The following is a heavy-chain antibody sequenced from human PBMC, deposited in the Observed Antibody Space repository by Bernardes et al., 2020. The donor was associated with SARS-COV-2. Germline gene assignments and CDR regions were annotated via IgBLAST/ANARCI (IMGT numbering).Heavy chain of an antibody. J-gene: IGHJ6*02. CDR2: IYYNGNT. CDR1: GSSVSSGGYY. V-gene: IGHV4-61*08. CDR3: ARLRQSYYDFWSGYSVGMDV. D-gene: IGHD3-3*01. Sequence: LSLTCTVSGSSVSSGGYYWSWIRQPPGKGLEWVGFIYYNGNTNYNPSLKSRVTISVDTSKNQLSLKLTSVTAADTAVYYCARLRQSYYDFWSGYSVGMDVWGQGTTVTVSS.